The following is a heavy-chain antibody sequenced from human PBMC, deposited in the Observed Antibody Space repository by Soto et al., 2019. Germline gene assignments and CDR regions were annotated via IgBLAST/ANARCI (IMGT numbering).Heavy chain of an antibody. CDR1: GFTFSSYW. D-gene: IGHD2-2*02. CDR2: IKQDGSEK. CDR3: ARDRNYCSSTTCYRFVDY. V-gene: IGHV3-7*01. J-gene: IGHJ4*02. Sequence: GGSLRLSCAASGFTFSSYWMSWVRQAPGKGLEWVANIKQDGSEKYYADSVKGRFTISRDNAKNSLYLQMNSLRAEDTAVYYCARDRNYCSSTTCYRFVDYWGQGTLVTVSS.